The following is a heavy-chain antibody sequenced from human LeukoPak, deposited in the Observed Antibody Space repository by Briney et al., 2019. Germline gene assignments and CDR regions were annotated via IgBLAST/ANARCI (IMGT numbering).Heavy chain of an antibody. J-gene: IGHJ4*02. CDR1: GGSISSSNW. V-gene: IGHV4-4*02. Sequence: SETLSLTCAVSGGSISSSNWWSWVRQPPGKGQEWIGEIYHSGSTNYNPSLKSRVTISVDKSKNQFSLKLSSVTAADTAVYYCARALYSSRTLDYWGQGTLVTVSS. D-gene: IGHD6-13*01. CDR2: IYHSGST. CDR3: ARALYSSRTLDY.